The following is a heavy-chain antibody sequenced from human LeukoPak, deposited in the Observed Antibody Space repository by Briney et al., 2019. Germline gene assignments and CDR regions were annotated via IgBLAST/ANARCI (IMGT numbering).Heavy chain of an antibody. Sequence: GGSLRLSCAGSGFTFDNYAMSWGRQAPRKGLECVSTISGNGGRTYYADSVKGRFAISRDNSRDTMYLQMYSVRIEDTALYFCARHSRGWYSAPWSFDYWGKGNLVTVSS. J-gene: IGHJ4*02. CDR2: ISGNGGRT. V-gene: IGHV3-23*01. CDR3: ARHSRGWYSAPWSFDY. CDR1: GFTFDNYA. D-gene: IGHD6-19*01.